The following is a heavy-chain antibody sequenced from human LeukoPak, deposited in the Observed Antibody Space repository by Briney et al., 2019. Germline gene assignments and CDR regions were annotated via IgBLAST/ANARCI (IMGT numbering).Heavy chain of an antibody. J-gene: IGHJ4*02. Sequence: GSLRLSCAASGFTVSTYYMTWVRQAPGKGLECVSVIYSGGSTYYADSVKGRFTVSRDNSKNTLYLQMNGLRAEDTAMYYCARGLGYCTSTTCLLPFDYWGQGALVTVSS. CDR3: ARGLGYCTSTTCLLPFDY. V-gene: IGHV3-53*01. CDR2: IYSGGST. CDR1: GFTVSTYY. D-gene: IGHD2-2*01.